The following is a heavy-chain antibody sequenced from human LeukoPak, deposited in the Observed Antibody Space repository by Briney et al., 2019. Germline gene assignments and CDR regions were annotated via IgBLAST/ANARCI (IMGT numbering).Heavy chain of an antibody. J-gene: IGHJ5*02. CDR1: GVTFSSDW. V-gene: IGHV3-15*01. D-gene: IGHD3-10*01. Sequence: PGGTLRLSCAASGVTFSSDWMSWVRQAPGKGLEGVGGIKSKIDGATPVYAPPVKDRFTISRDDSKYTLYLQMNSLKTVDTAVYYFATDRACFDPWGQGPLLTVSS. CDR3: ATDRACFDP. CDR2: IKSKIDGATP.